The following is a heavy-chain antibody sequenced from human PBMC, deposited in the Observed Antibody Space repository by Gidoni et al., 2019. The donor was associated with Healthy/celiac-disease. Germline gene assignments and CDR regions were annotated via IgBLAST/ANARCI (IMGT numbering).Heavy chain of an antibody. J-gene: IGHJ4*02. V-gene: IGHV1-46*01. CDR2: INPRGGST. D-gene: IGHD6-19*01. CDR1: GYTFTSYY. CDR3: AREPVGSGWLDY. Sequence: QVQLVQSGAEVKKPGASVKVSCKASGYTFTSYYMHWVRQAPGQGLEWMGIINPRGGSTSYEQKFQGRVTMTSDTSTSTVYMELSSLRSEDTAVYYCAREPVGSGWLDYWGQGTLVTVSS.